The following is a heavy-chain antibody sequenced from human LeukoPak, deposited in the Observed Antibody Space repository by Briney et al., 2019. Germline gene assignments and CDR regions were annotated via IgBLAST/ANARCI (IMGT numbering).Heavy chain of an antibody. CDR1: GDSISGFY. CDR2: IYYTGST. V-gene: IGHV4-59*12. CDR3: AKSNGYGLIDI. D-gene: IGHD3-22*01. J-gene: IGHJ3*02. Sequence: PSETLSLTCTVSGDSISGFYWSWIRQPPGKGLEWIGYIYYTGSTNYNPSLKSRVTISLDTSRNQFSLKLNSVTAADTAVYYCAKSNGYGLIDIWGQGTMVTVSS.